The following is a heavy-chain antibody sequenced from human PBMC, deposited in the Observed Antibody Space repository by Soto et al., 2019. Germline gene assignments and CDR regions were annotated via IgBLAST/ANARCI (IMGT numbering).Heavy chain of an antibody. CDR2: ISYDGSNK. Sequence: QVQLVESGGGVVQPGRSLRLSCAASGFTFSNYGMHWVRQAPGKGLEWVAVISYDGSNKYYADSVTGRFNVSRDNSKNPLYLQMNSLRAEDTAVYYCAKDFSGFSDYWGQGTLVTVSS. V-gene: IGHV3-30*18. CDR1: GFTFSNYG. D-gene: IGHD3-22*01. J-gene: IGHJ4*02. CDR3: AKDFSGFSDY.